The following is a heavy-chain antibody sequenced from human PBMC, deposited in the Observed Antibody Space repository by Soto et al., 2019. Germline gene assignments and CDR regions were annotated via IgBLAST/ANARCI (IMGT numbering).Heavy chain of an antibody. J-gene: IGHJ6*02. V-gene: IGHV1-69*01. D-gene: IGHD3-3*01. CDR3: ARGITIFGVVITPLAYYYYGMDV. Sequence: QVQLVQSGAEVKKPGSSVKVSCKASGGTFSSYAISWVRQAPGQGLEWMGGIIPIFGTANYAQKFHGRVTITADESTSTAYMELSSLRSEDTAVYYCARGITIFGVVITPLAYYYYGMDVWGQGTTVTVSS. CDR1: GGTFSSYA. CDR2: IIPIFGTA.